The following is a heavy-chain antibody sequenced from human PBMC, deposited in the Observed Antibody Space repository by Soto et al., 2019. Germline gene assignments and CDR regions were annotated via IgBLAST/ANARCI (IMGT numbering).Heavy chain of an antibody. CDR3: AHSLIFPYTAGTVTTGFDY. CDR1: GFSLSTSGVG. Sequence: SGPTLVNPTQTLTLTCTFSGFSLSTSGVGVGWIRQPPGKALEWLALIYWDDDKRYSPSLKSRLTITKDTSKNQVVLTMTNMDPVDTATYYCAHSLIFPYTAGTVTTGFDYWGQGTLVTVSS. V-gene: IGHV2-5*02. J-gene: IGHJ4*02. D-gene: IGHD4-17*01. CDR2: IYWDDDK.